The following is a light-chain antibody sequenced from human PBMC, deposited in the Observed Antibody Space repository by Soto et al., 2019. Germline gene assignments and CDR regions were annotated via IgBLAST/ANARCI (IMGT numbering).Light chain of an antibody. CDR3: SSDAGRVV. CDR2: EVS. CDR1: SSDVGGYNY. Sequence: QSALTQPPSASGSPGQSVTISCTGTSSDVGGYNYVSWYQQHPGKAPKLMIYEVSKRPSGVPDRFSGSKSGNTASLTVSGLQALDEADYYCSSDAGRVVFGGGTKLTVL. J-gene: IGLJ2*01. V-gene: IGLV2-8*01.